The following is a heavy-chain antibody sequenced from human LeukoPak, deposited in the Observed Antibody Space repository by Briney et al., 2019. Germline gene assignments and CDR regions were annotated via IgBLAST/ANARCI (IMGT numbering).Heavy chain of an antibody. CDR1: GFTSSSYE. CDR2: ISSSGSTI. J-gene: IGHJ4*02. V-gene: IGHV3-48*03. Sequence: GGSLRLSCAASGFTSSSYEMNWVRQAPGKGLEWVSYISSSGSTIYYADSVKGRFTISRDNAKNSLYLQMNSLRAEDTAVYYFGGNQSTGGYFDYGAREP. D-gene: IGHD6-13*01. CDR3: GGNQSTGGYFD.